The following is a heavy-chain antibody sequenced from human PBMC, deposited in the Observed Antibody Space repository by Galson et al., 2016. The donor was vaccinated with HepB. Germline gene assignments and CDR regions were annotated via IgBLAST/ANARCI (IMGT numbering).Heavy chain of an antibody. CDR3: ARDTYFYDGSGLDY. CDR2: IYHSGIT. D-gene: IGHD3-22*01. V-gene: IGHV4-39*01. Sequence: ETLSLTCTVSGGSIRSGGYFWNWIRQHPGKGLEWIGTIYHSGITYYNPSLKSRVTVSVDTSKNQFSLKMNSVTAADTAVYYCARDTYFYDGSGLDYWGQGTLVTVSS. J-gene: IGHJ4*02. CDR1: GGSIRSGGYF.